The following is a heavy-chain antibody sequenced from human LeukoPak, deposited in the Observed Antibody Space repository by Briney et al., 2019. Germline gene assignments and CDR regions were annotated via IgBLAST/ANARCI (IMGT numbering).Heavy chain of an antibody. CDR2: ISSSSSYI. CDR3: ARLSAVDSGYDY. CDR1: GFTFSSYS. Sequence: GGSLRLSCAASGFTFSSYSMNWVRQAPGKGLEWVSSISSSSSYIYYADSVKGRFTISRDNAKNSLYLQMNSLRAEDTAVYYCARLSAVDSGYDYWGQGTLVTVSS. D-gene: IGHD5-12*01. J-gene: IGHJ4*02. V-gene: IGHV3-21*01.